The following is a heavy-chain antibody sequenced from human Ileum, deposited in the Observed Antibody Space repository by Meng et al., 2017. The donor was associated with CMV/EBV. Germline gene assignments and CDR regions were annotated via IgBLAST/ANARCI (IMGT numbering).Heavy chain of an antibody. D-gene: IGHD1-14*01. J-gene: IGHJ4*02. CDR3: AKDSRDNRYYFDY. CDR2: VYSGGKSI. CDR1: GFTFNDYA. Sequence: CVGSGFTFNDYAMSWVRQAPGKGLEWVSVVYSGGKSIYYADSVKGRFTVSRDTSKNTLYLHMNSLRAEDTAVYYCAKDSRDNRYYFDYWGQGTLVTVSS. V-gene: IGHV3-23*03.